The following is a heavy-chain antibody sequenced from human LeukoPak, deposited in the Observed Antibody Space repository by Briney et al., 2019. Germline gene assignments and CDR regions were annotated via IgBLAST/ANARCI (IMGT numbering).Heavy chain of an antibody. CDR2: ISSSGTTI. CDR3: ARSRRDGDYLFNAFDI. CDR1: GFTFSSYE. D-gene: IGHD4-17*01. Sequence: GGSLRLSCAASGFTFSSYEMNWVRQAPGGGLEWVSYISSSGTTIYYADSVKGRFTISRDNAKNSLYLQMNSLRAEDTALYYCARSRRDGDYLFNAFDIWGQGTMVTVSS. V-gene: IGHV3-48*03. J-gene: IGHJ3*02.